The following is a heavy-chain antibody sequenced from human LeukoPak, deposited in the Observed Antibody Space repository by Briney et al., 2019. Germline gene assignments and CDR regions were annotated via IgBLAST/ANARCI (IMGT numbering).Heavy chain of an antibody. D-gene: IGHD2-21*01. CDR2: VNWNGGTI. J-gene: IGHJ4*02. CDR3: AKDYCGGNSCFVDY. CDR1: GFTFDDVA. V-gene: IGHV3-9*01. Sequence: GGSLRLSCAASGFTFDDVAMHWGRHAPRKGQERGSLVNWNGGTIAYADSVKSRFTISRDNARNSLYLQMNSLRPEGTALYYCAKDYCGGNSCFVDYWGQGTLVTVSS.